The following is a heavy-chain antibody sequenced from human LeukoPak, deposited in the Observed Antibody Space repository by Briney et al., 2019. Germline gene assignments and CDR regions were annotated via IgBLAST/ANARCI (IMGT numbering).Heavy chain of an antibody. V-gene: IGHV3-23*01. J-gene: IGHJ4*02. CDR2: ISGSGGST. Sequence: GGSLRLSCAASGFTFSSYAMSWVRQAPGKGLEWVSAISGSGGSTYYADSVKGRFTISRDNSKNTLYLQMNSLRAEGTAVYYCAKPYCSSTSCFNRGLDYWGQGTLVTVSS. CDR3: AKPYCSSTSCFNRGLDY. D-gene: IGHD2-2*01. CDR1: GFTFSSYA.